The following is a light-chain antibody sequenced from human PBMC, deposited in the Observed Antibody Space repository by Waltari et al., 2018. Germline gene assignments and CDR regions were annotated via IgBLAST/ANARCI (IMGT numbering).Light chain of an antibody. CDR1: QSLVHSDGNTH. Sequence: DVGMTQSPLSLPVPPGQEASISCKSSQSLVHSDGNTHLNWFQQRPGQSPRRLIYRVSNRDSGVPDRFSGRGSGTDFTLKISRVEAEDVGVYYCMQGTHWPYTFGQGTKLDIK. J-gene: IGKJ2*01. CDR2: RVS. CDR3: MQGTHWPYT. V-gene: IGKV2-30*02.